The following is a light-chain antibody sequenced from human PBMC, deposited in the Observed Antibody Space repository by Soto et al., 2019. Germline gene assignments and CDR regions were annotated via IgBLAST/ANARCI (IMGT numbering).Light chain of an antibody. J-gene: IGKJ1*01. Sequence: DIQMTQSPSTLSASVGDRVTITCRASQSISSWLAWYQQKPGKAPKLLIYKSSCLESGVPSRLSGSGSGTELTLTISSLQPDDFATYSCQQFNNYPWTFGQGTRVEI. CDR2: KSS. CDR1: QSISSW. V-gene: IGKV1-5*03. CDR3: QQFNNYPWT.